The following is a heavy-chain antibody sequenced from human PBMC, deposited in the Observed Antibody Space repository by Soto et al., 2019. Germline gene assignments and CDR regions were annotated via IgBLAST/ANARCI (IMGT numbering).Heavy chain of an antibody. CDR3: ASSMNMVRGRGGN. D-gene: IGHD3-10*01. V-gene: IGHV3-48*02. J-gene: IGHJ4*02. CDR2: ISSSSSTI. CDR1: GFTFSSYS. Sequence: EVQLVESGGGLVQPGGSLRLSCAASGFTFSSYSMNWVRQAPGKGLEWVSYISSSSSTIYDADSVKGRFTISRDKAKNALYLQMNSLRDDDTAVYYCASSMNMVRGRGGNWGQGTLVTVSS.